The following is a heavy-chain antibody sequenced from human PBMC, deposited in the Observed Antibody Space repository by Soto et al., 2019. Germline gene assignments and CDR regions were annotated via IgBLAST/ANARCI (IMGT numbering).Heavy chain of an antibody. CDR1: GFTFSHYW. J-gene: IGHJ4*02. CDR3: ARAFDSLVPTAY. D-gene: IGHD3-9*01. Sequence: XGSLRLSCAASGFTFSHYWMSWVRQAPGKGLVGVSRFGVLGSYASYAASVKGRFPISRDSAKSTLYLKMNSLRAEDRGVYYCARAFDSLVPTAYWGQGTLVTVSS. CDR2: FGVLGSYA. V-gene: IGHV3-74*01.